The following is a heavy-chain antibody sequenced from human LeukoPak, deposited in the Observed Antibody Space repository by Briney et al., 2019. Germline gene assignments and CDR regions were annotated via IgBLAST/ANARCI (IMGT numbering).Heavy chain of an antibody. CDR3: ARGYGSGSYMGV. CDR2: IKQDGSDK. CDR1: GFTFSNYW. J-gene: IGHJ4*02. V-gene: IGHV3-7*04. D-gene: IGHD3-10*01. Sequence: GGSLRLSCAASGFTFSNYWMTWVRQAPGKGLEWVANIKQDGSDKYYVDSAKGRFTISRDHAKNSLYLQMNSLRAEDTAVYYCARGYGSGSYMGVWGQGTLVSVPS.